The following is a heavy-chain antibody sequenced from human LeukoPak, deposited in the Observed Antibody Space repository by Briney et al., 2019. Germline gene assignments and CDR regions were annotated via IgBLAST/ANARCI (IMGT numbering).Heavy chain of an antibody. CDR2: INHSGST. CDR1: GPSLSGYY. D-gene: IGHD6-13*01. V-gene: IGHV4-34*01. Sequence: WHTLSPTCAVYGPSLSGYYSRWIRPPPGNGLGWIGEINHSGSTNYNPYLKSRLTISVDTSKNQFSLKLRSVTAADTAVYSCASFQYSSSSELRRRRFDYWGQGTLVTVSS. J-gene: IGHJ4*02. CDR3: ASFQYSSSSELRRRRFDY.